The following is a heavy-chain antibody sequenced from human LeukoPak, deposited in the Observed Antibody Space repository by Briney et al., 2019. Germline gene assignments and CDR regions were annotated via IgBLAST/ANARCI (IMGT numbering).Heavy chain of an antibody. CDR3: ARHLWVTMVRGVITPFDY. CDR1: GGSISSSSYY. Sequence: SETLSLTCTVSGGSISSSSYYWGWIRQPPGKELEWIGSIYYSGSTYYNPSLKSRVTISVDTSKNQFSLKLSSVTAADTAVYYCARHLWVTMVRGVITPFDYWGQGTLVTVSS. J-gene: IGHJ4*02. V-gene: IGHV4-39*01. D-gene: IGHD3-10*01. CDR2: IYYSGST.